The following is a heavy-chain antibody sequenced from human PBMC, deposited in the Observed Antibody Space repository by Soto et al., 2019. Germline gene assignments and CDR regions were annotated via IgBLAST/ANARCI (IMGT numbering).Heavy chain of an antibody. Sequence: SETLSLTCAVYGGSFSGYYWSWIRQPPGKGLEWIGEINHSGSTNYNPSLKSRVTISVDTSKNQFSLKLSSVTAADTAVYYCARGAPVFGVVILTAPNWFDPWGQGTLVTVSS. J-gene: IGHJ5*02. CDR3: ARGAPVFGVVILTAPNWFDP. D-gene: IGHD3-3*01. CDR1: GGSFSGYY. CDR2: INHSGST. V-gene: IGHV4-34*01.